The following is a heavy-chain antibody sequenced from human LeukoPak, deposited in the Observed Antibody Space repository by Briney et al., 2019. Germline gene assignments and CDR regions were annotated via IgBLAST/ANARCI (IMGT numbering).Heavy chain of an antibody. D-gene: IGHD3-9*01. CDR2: IRPEGTTT. CDR1: GFTFSTYW. CDR3: ARDLDWILFDY. V-gene: IGHV3-74*03. Sequence: GGPLRLSCAAPGFTFSTYWMHWVRQAPGKGLVWVARIRPEGTTTAYADSVKGRFTISRDNAKNTLFLQMNSLSAEDTAVYYCARDLDWILFDYWGQGTLVTVSS. J-gene: IGHJ4*02.